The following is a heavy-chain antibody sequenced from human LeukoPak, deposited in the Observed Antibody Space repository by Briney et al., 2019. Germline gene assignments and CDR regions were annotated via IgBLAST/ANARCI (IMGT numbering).Heavy chain of an antibody. CDR2: ISWNSGSI. J-gene: IGHJ6*02. CDR3: AKSPHYYYGMDV. Sequence: GGSLRLSCAASGFTFDDYALHWVRQAPGKGLGWVSGISWNSGSIGYADSVKGRFTISRDNAKNSLYLQMNSLRAEDTALYYCAKSPHYYYGMDVWGQGTTVTVSS. V-gene: IGHV3-9*01. CDR1: GFTFDDYA.